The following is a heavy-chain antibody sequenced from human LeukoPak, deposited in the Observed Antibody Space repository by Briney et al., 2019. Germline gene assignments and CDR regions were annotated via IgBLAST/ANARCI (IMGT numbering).Heavy chain of an antibody. D-gene: IGHD3-10*01. CDR3: ARVQGSMVRGVNFDY. J-gene: IGHJ4*02. CDR1: GGSVNSGNYY. Sequence: PSQTLSLTCTVSGGSVNSGNYYWSWIRQPAGKVMEWIGRMYTSGATNYNPSLKSRVTISVDTSKNQFSLKLSSVTAADTAVYYCARVQGSMVRGVNFDYWGQGTLVTVSS. CDR2: MYTSGAT. V-gene: IGHV4-61*02.